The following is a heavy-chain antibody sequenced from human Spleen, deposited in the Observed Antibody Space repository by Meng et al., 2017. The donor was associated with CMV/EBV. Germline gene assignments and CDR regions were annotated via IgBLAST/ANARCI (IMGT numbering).Heavy chain of an antibody. J-gene: IGHJ4*02. Sequence: GGSLRLSCAASGFSFSDYYMSWIRQAPGKALEWLSCISSNGGITYYADSVKGRFTISRDNAKNSLYLQMNSLRAEDTAVYYCARTDSRYYFDYWGQGTLVTVSS. V-gene: IGHV3-11*04. CDR3: ARTDSRYYFDY. CDR2: ISSNGGIT. CDR1: GFSFSDYY.